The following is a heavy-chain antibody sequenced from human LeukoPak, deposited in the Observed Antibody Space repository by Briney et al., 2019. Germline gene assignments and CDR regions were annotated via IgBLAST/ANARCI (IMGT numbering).Heavy chain of an antibody. CDR3: ARDRDYYYGMDV. V-gene: IGHV4-59*01. CDR2: IYNGATT. Sequence: SETLSLTCDVSGGPISNYYWTWIRQPPGKGLEWLGFIYNGATTNYNPSLKSRVTISVDTSKNQFSLKLSSVTAADTAVYYCARDRDYYYGMDVWGQGTTVTVSS. J-gene: IGHJ6*02. CDR1: GGPISNYY.